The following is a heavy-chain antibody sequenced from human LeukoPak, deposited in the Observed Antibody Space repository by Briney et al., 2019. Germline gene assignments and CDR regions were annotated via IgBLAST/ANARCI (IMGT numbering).Heavy chain of an antibody. CDR1: GGSISRYY. Sequence: LETLSHTCTVSGGSISRYYWSWIPEPPGTGREWMGDIYYSGSANCNPSLKSRVIISVDTSKKQFSLKVSSVSAADTAVYYCASITREALDIWGQGTMVTVSS. J-gene: IGHJ3*02. CDR2: IYYSGSA. D-gene: IGHD3-10*01. V-gene: IGHV4-59*01. CDR3: ASITREALDI.